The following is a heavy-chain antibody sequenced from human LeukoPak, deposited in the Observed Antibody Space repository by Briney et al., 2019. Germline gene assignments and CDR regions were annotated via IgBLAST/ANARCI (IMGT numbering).Heavy chain of an antibody. CDR1: GFTFSTYG. CDR2: MSYDGSDK. CDR3: AKVRWDNSGWYYLDY. J-gene: IGHJ4*02. Sequence: PGGSLRLSCATSGFTFSTYGFHWVRQAPGKGLEWVADMSYDGSDKDYADSVKGRFTISRDNSKNTLYLQMNSLRVEDTAVYYCAKVRWDNSGWYYLDYWGQGALVTVSS. V-gene: IGHV3-30*18. D-gene: IGHD6-19*01.